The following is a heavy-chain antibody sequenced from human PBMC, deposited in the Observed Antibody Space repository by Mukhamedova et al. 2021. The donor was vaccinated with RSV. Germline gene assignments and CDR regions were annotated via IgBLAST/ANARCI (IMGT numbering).Heavy chain of an antibody. CDR3: ARGYYDSSGYFLFDY. D-gene: IGHD3-22*01. J-gene: IGHJ4*02. Sequence: VRQAPGKGLEWVSAISGSGGSTYYADSVKGRFTISRDNAKNSLYLQMNSLRAEDTAVYYCARGYYDSSGYFLFDYWGQGTLVTVS. V-gene: IGHV3-23*01. CDR2: ISGSGGST.